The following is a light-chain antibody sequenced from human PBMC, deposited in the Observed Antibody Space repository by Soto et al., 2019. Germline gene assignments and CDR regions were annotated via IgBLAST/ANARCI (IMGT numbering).Light chain of an antibody. Sequence: EIVLTQSPGTLSLSPGERATLSCRASQSVSSTFLAWYQQKPGQAPRLLIYDASSRATGIPDRFSGSGSGSDCSLIISRLEPEDFAVYYCQQYSGSPPTLTFGGGTKVEIK. CDR2: DAS. CDR1: QSVSSTF. V-gene: IGKV3-20*01. CDR3: QQYSGSPPTLT. J-gene: IGKJ4*01.